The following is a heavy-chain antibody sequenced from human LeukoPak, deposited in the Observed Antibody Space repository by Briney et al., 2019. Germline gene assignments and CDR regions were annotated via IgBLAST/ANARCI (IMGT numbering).Heavy chain of an antibody. CDR2: IWYDGSDK. J-gene: IGHJ4*02. V-gene: IGHV3-33*01. Sequence: GGSLRLSCAASGXTFSSYGMHWVRQAPGKGLEWVAVIWYDGSDKYYADSVKGRFTISRDNSKNTLYLQMNSLRAEDTAVYYCARDGCSGGSCCGIDYWGQGTLVTVSS. CDR1: GXTFSSYG. D-gene: IGHD2-15*01. CDR3: ARDGCSGGSCCGIDY.